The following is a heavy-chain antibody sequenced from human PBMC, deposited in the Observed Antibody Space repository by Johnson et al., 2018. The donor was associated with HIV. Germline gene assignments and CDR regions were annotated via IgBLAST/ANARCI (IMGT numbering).Heavy chain of an antibody. CDR3: ARAWYSSSAFDI. CDR1: GFTFSSYA. Sequence: MQLVESGGGVVQPGGSLRLSCAASGFTFSSYAMSWVRQAPGKGLEWVSGINWNGGSTGYADSVKGRFTISRDNAKNSLYLQMNSLRAEDTALYYCARAWYSSSAFDIWGQGTMVTVSS. J-gene: IGHJ3*02. D-gene: IGHD6-6*01. V-gene: IGHV3-20*04. CDR2: INWNGGST.